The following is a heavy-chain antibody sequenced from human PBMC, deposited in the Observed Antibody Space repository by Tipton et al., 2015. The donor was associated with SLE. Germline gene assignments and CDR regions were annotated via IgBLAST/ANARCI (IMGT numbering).Heavy chain of an antibody. CDR1: GGSISSGNYY. CDR2: IYKTGHT. Sequence: TLSLTCTVSGGSISSGNYYWNWIRQHPGKGLEWLGHIYKTGHTYYNPSLESRISMSVDTSKNQFSLKLSSVTAADTAVYYCARHRREHYTSSSSAFDIWGQGTMVTVSS. J-gene: IGHJ3*02. CDR3: ARHRREHYTSSSSAFDI. D-gene: IGHD6-6*01. V-gene: IGHV4-31*03.